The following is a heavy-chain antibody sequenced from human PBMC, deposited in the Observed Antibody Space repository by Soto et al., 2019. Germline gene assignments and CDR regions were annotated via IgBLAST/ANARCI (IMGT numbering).Heavy chain of an antibody. CDR3: ARDSSGWYGYNWFYP. V-gene: IGHV1-18*01. CDR2: ISAYNGNT. Sequence: GASVKVSCKASGYTFTSYGISWVRQAPGQGLEWMGWISAYNGNTNYAQKLQGRVTMTTDTSTSTAYMELRSLRSDDTAVYYCARDSSGWYGYNWFYPWGQGTLVTVSS. J-gene: IGHJ5*02. CDR1: GYTFTSYG. D-gene: IGHD6-19*01.